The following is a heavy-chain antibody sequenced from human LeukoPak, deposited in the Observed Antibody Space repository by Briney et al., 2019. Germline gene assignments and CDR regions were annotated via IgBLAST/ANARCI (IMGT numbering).Heavy chain of an antibody. D-gene: IGHD1-1*01. V-gene: IGHV3-30*04. J-gene: IGHJ6*03. CDR1: RFTFSNYA. CDR2: ISYDGTNK. Sequence: GGSLRLSCAASRFTFSNYAMHWVRQTPGKGLEWVALISYDGTNKYYADSVKGRFTISRDNSKNTLYLQMNSLTAEDTALYYCARASCWNCYYMDVWGKGTTVTVSS. CDR3: ARASCWNCYYMDV.